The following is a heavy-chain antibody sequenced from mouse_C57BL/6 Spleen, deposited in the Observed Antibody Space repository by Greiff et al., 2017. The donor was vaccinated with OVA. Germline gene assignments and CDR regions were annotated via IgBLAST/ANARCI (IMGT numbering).Heavy chain of an antibody. V-gene: IGHV5-17*01. CDR2: ISSGSSTI. CDR1: GFTFSDYG. J-gene: IGHJ2*01. Sequence: EVQLVESGGGLVKPGGSLKLSCAASGFTFSDYGMHWVRQAPEKGLEWVAYISSGSSTIYYADTVKGRFTISRDNAKNTLFLQMTSLRSEDTAMYYCAMYGNYSHFDYWGQGTTLTVSS. D-gene: IGHD2-10*02. CDR3: AMYGNYSHFDY.